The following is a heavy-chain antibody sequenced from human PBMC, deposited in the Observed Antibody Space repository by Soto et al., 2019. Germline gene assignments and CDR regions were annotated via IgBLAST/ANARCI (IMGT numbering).Heavy chain of an antibody. D-gene: IGHD2-8*01. Sequence: EVQLLESGGGWVHPEGSLRLSCATSGFTFSSYAMTRVRQAPGKGLEWVSGISCRGAGTHYADSVKGRFTISRDNYRNTVYLQVNSLREEDTAVCHGKKAMYFDLLSHYLPPDGLNVWGEGIKIIVSS. CDR3: KKAMYFDLLSHYLPPDGLNV. CDR1: GFTFSSYA. V-gene: IGHV3-23*01. CDR2: ISCRGAGT. J-gene: IGHJ6*02.